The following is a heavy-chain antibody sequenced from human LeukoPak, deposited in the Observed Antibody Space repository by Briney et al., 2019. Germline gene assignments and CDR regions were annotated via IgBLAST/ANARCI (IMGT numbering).Heavy chain of an antibody. D-gene: IGHD5-24*01. V-gene: IGHV1-46*01. CDR3: ATDHSMANTAWWFDP. J-gene: IGHJ5*02. CDR1: GYTFTNYY. CDR2: INPSGVTT. Sequence: ASVKVSCKASGYTFTNYYMFWVRQAPGQGLEWMGIINPSGVTTNLAQKFQGRVTLTRDTSTSTVYMELSSLRSEDTAFYYCATDHSMANTAWWFDPWGQGTLVTVSS.